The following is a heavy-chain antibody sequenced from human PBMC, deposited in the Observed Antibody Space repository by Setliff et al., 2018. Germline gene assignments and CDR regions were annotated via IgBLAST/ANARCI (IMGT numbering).Heavy chain of an antibody. D-gene: IGHD6-19*01. Sequence: GESLKISCKGSGYRFTTYWIGWVRQMPGKGLEWMGIVFSGDSDTRYSPSFQGQVTMSADKSINTAYLQWSSLKASDTAMYYCVRDGRAEPAETWGQGTLVTVSS. CDR1: GYRFTTYW. CDR3: VRDGRAEPAET. CDR2: VFSGDSDT. V-gene: IGHV5-51*01. J-gene: IGHJ5*02.